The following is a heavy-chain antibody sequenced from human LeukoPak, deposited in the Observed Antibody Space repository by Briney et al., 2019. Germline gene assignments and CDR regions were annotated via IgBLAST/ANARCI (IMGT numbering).Heavy chain of an antibody. Sequence: ETLSLTCAVYGGTFSGYYWSWVRQAPGKGLEWVSSISGNGGSTYYADSVKGRFTISRDNSKNTLYLQMNSLRAEDTAVYYCAKGTTYSGSLCDYWGQGTLLTVSS. CDR2: ISGNGGST. CDR1: GGTFSGYY. J-gene: IGHJ4*02. CDR3: AKGTTYSGSLCDY. V-gene: IGHV3-23*01. D-gene: IGHD1-26*01.